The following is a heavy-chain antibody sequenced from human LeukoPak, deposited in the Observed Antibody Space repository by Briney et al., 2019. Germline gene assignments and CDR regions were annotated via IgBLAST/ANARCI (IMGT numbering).Heavy chain of an antibody. CDR2: IYYSGST. CDR1: GDSISTYY. D-gene: IGHD3-10*01. CDR3: ARDPVGSNWFDP. J-gene: IGHJ5*02. Sequence: SETLSLTCTVSGDSISTYYWSWIRQPPGKGLEWTGYIYYSGSTNYNPSLKSRVTISVDTSKNQFSLKLSSVTAADTAVYYCARDPVGSNWFDPWGQGTLVTVSS. V-gene: IGHV4-59*01.